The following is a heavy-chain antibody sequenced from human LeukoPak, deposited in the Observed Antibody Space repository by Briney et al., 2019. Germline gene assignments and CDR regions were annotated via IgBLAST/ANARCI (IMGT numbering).Heavy chain of an antibody. D-gene: IGHD2-21*02. CDR2: ISSSSYI. CDR1: GFTFSSYS. J-gene: IGHJ3*02. V-gene: IGHV3-21*01. Sequence: GGSLRLSCAASGFTFSSYSMNWVRQAPGKGLEWVSSISSSSYIYYADSVKGRFTISRDNAKNSLYLQMNSLRAEDTAVYYCAKPACGGDCPVGYNAFDIWGQGTMVTVSS. CDR3: AKPACGGDCPVGYNAFDI.